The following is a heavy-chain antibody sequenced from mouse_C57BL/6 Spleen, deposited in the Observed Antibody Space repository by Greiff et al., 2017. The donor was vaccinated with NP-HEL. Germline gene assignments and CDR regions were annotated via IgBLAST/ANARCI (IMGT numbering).Heavy chain of an antibody. Sequence: VQLQESGAELVKPGASVKLSCKASGYTFTEYTIHWVKQRSGQGLEWIGWFYPGSGSIKYNEKFKDKATLTADKSSSTVYMELSRLTSEDSAVYFCARHEDSYYSNYVYFDYWGQGTTLTVSS. V-gene: IGHV1-62-2*01. J-gene: IGHJ2*01. CDR2: FYPGSGSI. D-gene: IGHD2-5*01. CDR1: GYTFTEYT. CDR3: ARHEDSYYSNYVYFDY.